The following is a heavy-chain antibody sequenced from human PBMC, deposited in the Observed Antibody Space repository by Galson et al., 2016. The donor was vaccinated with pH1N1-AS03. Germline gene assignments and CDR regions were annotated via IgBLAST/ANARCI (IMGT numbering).Heavy chain of an antibody. V-gene: IGHV1-18*01. CDR1: GYTFTNFG. D-gene: IGHD2-15*01. J-gene: IGHJ3*02. CDR3: ARDRGFRPDTFDI. Sequence: SVKVSCKASGYTFTNFGIIWVRQAPGQGLEWLGWISAYSGNTDYAQSLQGRVSMTTDPSTNTAYMELTSLTSDDTAIYYCARDRGFRPDTFDIWGQGTWVTASS. CDR2: ISAYSGNT.